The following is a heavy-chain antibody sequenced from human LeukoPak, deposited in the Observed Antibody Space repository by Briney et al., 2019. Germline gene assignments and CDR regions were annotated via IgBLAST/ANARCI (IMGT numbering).Heavy chain of an antibody. CDR1: GYTFTNYD. D-gene: IGHD6-19*01. CDR2: MNPNSGNT. Sequence: ASVKVSCKASGYTFTNYDINWVGQATGQGLEWMGWMNPNSGNTGYAQKFQGRVTITRNTSISTAYMELSSLRSDDTAVYYCARAPSWGGLSSGSYYFDYWGQGTLVTVSS. CDR3: ARAPSWGGLSSGSYYFDY. J-gene: IGHJ4*02. V-gene: IGHV1-8*03.